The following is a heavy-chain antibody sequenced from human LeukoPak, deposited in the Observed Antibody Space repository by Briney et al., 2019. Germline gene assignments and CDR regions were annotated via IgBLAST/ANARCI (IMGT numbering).Heavy chain of an antibody. Sequence: GGSLRLSCAASGFTFSSYGMHWVRQAPGKGLEWVAFIRYDGSNKYYADSVKGRFTISRDNSKNTLYLQTNSLRAEDTAVYYCAKVTQSWGTGYYTLGYWGQGTLVTVSS. D-gene: IGHD3/OR15-3a*01. J-gene: IGHJ4*02. CDR3: AKVTQSWGTGYYTLGY. V-gene: IGHV3-30*02. CDR2: IRYDGSNK. CDR1: GFTFSSYG.